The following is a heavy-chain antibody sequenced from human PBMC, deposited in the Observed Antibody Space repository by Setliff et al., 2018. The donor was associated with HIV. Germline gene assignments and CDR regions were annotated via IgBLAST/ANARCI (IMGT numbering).Heavy chain of an antibody. CDR3: ARENNFDY. V-gene: IGHV3-66*01. CDR2: LYNDGST. J-gene: IGHJ4*02. CDR1: GFTFSRYW. Sequence: GGSLRLSCAASGFTFSRYWMSWVRQAPGQGLEWVSALYNDGSTYCPDSVKGRFTISRDTSRNTLYLQMNSLRVEDSALYYCARENNFDYWGQGTLVTVSS.